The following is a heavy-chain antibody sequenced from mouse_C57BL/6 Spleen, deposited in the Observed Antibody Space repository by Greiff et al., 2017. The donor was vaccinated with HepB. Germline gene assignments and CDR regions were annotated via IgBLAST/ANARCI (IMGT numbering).Heavy chain of an antibody. CDR3: ARKADYDYDDAMDY. V-gene: IGHV2-2*01. D-gene: IGHD2-4*01. J-gene: IGHJ4*01. CDR1: GFSLTSYG. Sequence: VKLQESGPGLVQPSQSLSITCTVSGFSLTSYGVHWVRQSPGKGLEWLGVIWSGGSTDYNAAFISRLSISKDNSKSQVFFKMNSLQADDTAIYYCARKADYDYDDAMDYWGQGTSVTVSS. CDR2: IWSGGST.